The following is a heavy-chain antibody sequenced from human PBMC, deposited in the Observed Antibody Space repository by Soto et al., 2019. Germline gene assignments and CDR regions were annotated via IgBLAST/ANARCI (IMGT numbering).Heavy chain of an antibody. CDR1: GFTVSTYG. CDR2: ISRDGGTK. D-gene: IGHD2-8*02. J-gene: IGHJ4*02. CDR3: TGEVASGY. Sequence: QVQLVESGGGVVQPGRSLRLSCAVSGFTVSTYGMHWVRQAPGKGREWVAVISRDGGTKYCADSVKGRFTISRDNSRNILFLEMNSLRGDDMAVYYCTGEVASGYWGQGTLVTVSS. V-gene: IGHV3-30*03.